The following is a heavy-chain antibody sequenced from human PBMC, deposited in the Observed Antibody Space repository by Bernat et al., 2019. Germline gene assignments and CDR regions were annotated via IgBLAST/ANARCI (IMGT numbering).Heavy chain of an antibody. D-gene: IGHD5-18*01. V-gene: IGHV3-74*01. CDR3: ARDTTWIPHDAFDI. Sequence: EVQLVESGGGLVQPGGSLRLSCSASGFTFSSYWIHWVRQAPGKGLVWVSRINSDGSSTSYADSVKGRFTISRDNAKNTLYLQMNSLRAEDTAVYYCARDTTWIPHDAFDIWGQGTMVTVSS. CDR1: GFTFSSYW. J-gene: IGHJ3*02. CDR2: INSDGSST.